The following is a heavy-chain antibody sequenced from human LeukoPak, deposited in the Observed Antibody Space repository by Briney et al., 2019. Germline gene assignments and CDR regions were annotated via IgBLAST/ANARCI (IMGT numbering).Heavy chain of an antibody. Sequence: NPSETLSLTCTASGCSISSYYWSWIRKPPGKGLEWIGYIYYSGSTNYNPSLKSRVTISVGTSKNQFSLKLSSVTAADTAVYYCASGAYCTNGVCWPFDYWGQGTLVTVSS. J-gene: IGHJ4*02. D-gene: IGHD2-8*01. V-gene: IGHV4-59*01. CDR2: IYYSGST. CDR3: ASGAYCTNGVCWPFDY. CDR1: GCSISSYY.